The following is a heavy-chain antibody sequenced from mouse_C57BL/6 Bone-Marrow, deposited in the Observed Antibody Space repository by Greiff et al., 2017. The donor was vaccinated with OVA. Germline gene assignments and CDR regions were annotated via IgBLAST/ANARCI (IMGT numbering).Heavy chain of an antibody. CDR2: IDPENGDT. CDR1: GFNIKDDY. J-gene: IGHJ2*01. D-gene: IGHD1-1*01. Sequence: EVQLQQSGAELVRPGASVKLSCTASGFNIKDDYMHWVKQRPEQGLEWIGWIDPENGDTEYASKFQGKATITADTSSNTAYLQLSSLTSDDAAVYYCTGITTVDYWGQGTTLTVSS. V-gene: IGHV14-4*01. CDR3: TGITTVDY.